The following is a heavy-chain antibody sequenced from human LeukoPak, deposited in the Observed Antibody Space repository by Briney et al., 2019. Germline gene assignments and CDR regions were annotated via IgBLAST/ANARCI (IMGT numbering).Heavy chain of an antibody. Sequence: ASVKVSCKASGGTFSSYAISWVRQAPGQGLEWMGGIIPIFGTANYAQKFQGRVTITADESTSTAYMELNSLRADDTAVYYCAGETGATAGTALGNWGQGTLVTVSS. D-gene: IGHD6-13*01. J-gene: IGHJ4*02. V-gene: IGHV1-69*13. CDR3: AGETGATAGTALGN. CDR2: IIPIFGTA. CDR1: GGTFSSYA.